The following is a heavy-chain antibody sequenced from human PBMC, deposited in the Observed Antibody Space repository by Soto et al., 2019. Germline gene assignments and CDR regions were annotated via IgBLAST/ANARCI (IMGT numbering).Heavy chain of an antibody. D-gene: IGHD2-21*01. CDR2: SGTT. Sequence: PSETLSLTCTVSGVSVSSRNYLWDWIRQPPGKGLEWIGSGTTNYNPSLRSRATISVDTSKNQFSLKLSSVTAADTAVYYCATYGGDTGRFDYWGQGTLVTVS. CDR1: GVSVSSRNYL. J-gene: IGHJ4*02. V-gene: IGHV4-39*01. CDR3: ATYGGDTGRFDY.